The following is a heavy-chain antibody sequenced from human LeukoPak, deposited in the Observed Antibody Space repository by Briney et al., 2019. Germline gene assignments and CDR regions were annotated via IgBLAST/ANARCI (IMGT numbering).Heavy chain of an antibody. CDR3: ARCLPGQAEITMLQNWFDP. V-gene: IGHV4-38-2*02. D-gene: IGHD3-10*01. J-gene: IGHJ5*02. CDR2: IYHSGST. CDR1: GYSISSGYY. Sequence: SETLSLTCTVSGYSISSGYYWGWIRQPPGKGLEWIGSIYHSGSTYYNPSLKSRVTISVDTSKNQFSLKLSSVTAADTAVYYCARCLPGQAEITMLQNWFDPWGQGTLVTVSS.